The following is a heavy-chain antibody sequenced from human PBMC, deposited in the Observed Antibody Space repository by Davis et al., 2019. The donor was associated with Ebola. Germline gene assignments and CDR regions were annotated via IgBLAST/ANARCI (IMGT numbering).Heavy chain of an antibody. CDR1: GHTFSSYA. Sequence: AASVKVSCKASGHTFSSYAMHWVRQAPGQRLEWMGWINAGNGNTKYSQKFQGRVTITRDTSATTAYMELRSLRSDDTAVYYCARDLGGMIEALGWFDPWGQGTLVTVSS. V-gene: IGHV1-3*01. D-gene: IGHD3-22*01. CDR3: ARDLGGMIEALGWFDP. J-gene: IGHJ5*02. CDR2: INAGNGNT.